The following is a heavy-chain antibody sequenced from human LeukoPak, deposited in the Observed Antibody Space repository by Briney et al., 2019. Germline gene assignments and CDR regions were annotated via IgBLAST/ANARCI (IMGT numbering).Heavy chain of an antibody. D-gene: IGHD3-22*01. J-gene: IGHJ6*03. CDR2: IYDSGPT. CDR3: ARHQYYDSRGSHYYSYYYMDV. V-gene: IGHV4-38-2*02. CDR1: GYSLSGPYY. Sequence: PSETLSLTCTVSGYSLSGPYYWAWIRQPPGSGLEWIGTIYDSGPTYYNPSLKSRVTISIGTSKNQFSLNLSSVTAADTAVYYCARHQYYDSRGSHYYSYYYMDVWGKGTTVTVFS.